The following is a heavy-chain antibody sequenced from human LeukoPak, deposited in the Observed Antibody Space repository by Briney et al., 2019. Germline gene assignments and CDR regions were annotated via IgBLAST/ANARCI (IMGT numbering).Heavy chain of an antibody. J-gene: IGHJ6*03. CDR1: GYSISSAHF. V-gene: IGHV4-38-2*01. CDR2: IYHSGST. CDR3: ASVTTAGSYYLDV. Sequence: SETLSLTCSVSGYSISSAHFWGWIRQPPGKGLEGIGSIYHSGSTHYNPALKSRVTISVDTSKNQFSLKLRSVTAADTAVYYCASVTTAGSYYLDVWGTGTTVTVSS. D-gene: IGHD6-19*01.